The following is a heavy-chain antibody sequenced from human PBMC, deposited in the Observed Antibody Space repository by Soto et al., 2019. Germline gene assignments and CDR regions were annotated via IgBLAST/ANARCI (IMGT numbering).Heavy chain of an antibody. CDR2: ISYDGSNK. V-gene: IGHV3-30*18. D-gene: IGHD2-15*01. Sequence: GGSLRHSCAASGFTFSSYGMHWVRQAPGKGLEWVAVISYDGSNKYYADSVKGRFTISRENSKNTPYLQMNSLRAEDTAVYYCAKVIIPVVVAASDDAFDIWGQGTMVTVSS. CDR1: GFTFSSYG. J-gene: IGHJ3*02. CDR3: AKVIIPVVVAASDDAFDI.